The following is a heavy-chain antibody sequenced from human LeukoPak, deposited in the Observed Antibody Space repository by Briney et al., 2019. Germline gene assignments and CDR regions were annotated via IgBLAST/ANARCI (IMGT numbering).Heavy chain of an antibody. D-gene: IGHD4-23*01. CDR1: GYSFTSYW. CDR2: IYPGDSDA. J-gene: IGHJ2*01. V-gene: IGHV5-51*01. Sequence: GESLKISCKGSGYSFTSYWIGWVRQMPGKGLEWMGIIYPGDSDARYGPSFQGQVTISADKSISTAYLQWSSLKASDTAMYYCARRVVNNRNWYFNLWGRGTLVTVSS. CDR3: ARRVVNNRNWYFNL.